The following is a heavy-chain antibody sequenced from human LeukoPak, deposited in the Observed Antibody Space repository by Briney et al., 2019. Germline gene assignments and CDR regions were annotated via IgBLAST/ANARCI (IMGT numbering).Heavy chain of an antibody. CDR2: ISGSGGST. J-gene: IGHJ5*02. CDR3: AKGLMSGYYDILTGLA. CDR1: GFTFSSYA. V-gene: IGHV3-23*01. Sequence: GGSVRPSCAASGFTFSSYAMSWVRQAPGKGLEWVSAISGSGGSTYYADSVKGRFTISRDNSKNTLYLQMNSLRAEDTAVYYCAKGLMSGYYDILTGLAWGQGTLVTVSS. D-gene: IGHD3-9*01.